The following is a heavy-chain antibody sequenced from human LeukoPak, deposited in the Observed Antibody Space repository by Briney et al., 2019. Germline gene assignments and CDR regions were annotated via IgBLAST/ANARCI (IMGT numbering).Heavy chain of an antibody. J-gene: IGHJ4*02. CDR2: IYTSGST. Sequence: SETLSLTCTVSGGSISSYYWSWIRQPAGKGLEWIGRIYTSGSTNYNPSLKSRVTISVDTSKNQFSLKLSSVTAADTAVYYCARHFSPYGSGSYYNTRYPYYFDYWGQGTLVTVSS. CDR1: GGSISSYY. D-gene: IGHD3-10*01. V-gene: IGHV4-4*07. CDR3: ARHFSPYGSGSYYNTRYPYYFDY.